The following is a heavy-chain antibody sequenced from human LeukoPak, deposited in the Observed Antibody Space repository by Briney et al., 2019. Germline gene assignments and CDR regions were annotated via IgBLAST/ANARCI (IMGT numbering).Heavy chain of an antibody. CDR3: REASTETSYPGYGLDV. CDR2: IWLDGSNE. J-gene: IGHJ6*02. V-gene: IGHV3-33*03. CDR1: GFTFSTYN. Sequence: GGSLRLSCAASGFTFSTYNMNWVRQAPGKGLEWVAVIWLDGSNEDYADSVKGRFTISRDNSKNMVFLQMNSLRAEDTAVYYAREASTETSYPGYGLDVWGQGTTVTVSS. D-gene: IGHD1-26*01.